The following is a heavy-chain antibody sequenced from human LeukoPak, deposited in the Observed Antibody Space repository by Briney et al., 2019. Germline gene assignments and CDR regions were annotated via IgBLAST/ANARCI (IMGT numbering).Heavy chain of an antibody. CDR1: GFTFSNSA. V-gene: IGHV1-58*01. J-gene: IGHJ3*01. CDR3: AAELYGGNSDCCNFEL. D-gene: IGHD4-23*01. Sequence: EASVKVSCKASGFTFSNSAVQWVRQARGQRLEWIGWIIVGSGTTNYAQSLQGRLTPTRDMSTSTAYMELSSLRSEDTAVYYCAAELYGGNSDCCNFELWGQGTMVTVSS. CDR2: IIVGSGTT.